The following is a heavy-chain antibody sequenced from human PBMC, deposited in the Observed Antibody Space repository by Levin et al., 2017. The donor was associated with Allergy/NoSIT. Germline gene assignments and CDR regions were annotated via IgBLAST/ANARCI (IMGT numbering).Heavy chain of an antibody. CDR1: GFTFSTHA. CDR2: ISGSGGDT. D-gene: IGHD2-21*02. CDR3: AKWCVVVAGNVGQLDL. J-gene: IGHJ5*02. Sequence: GGSLRLSCRASGFTFSTHAMSWVRQAPGRGLEWVAMISGSGGDTHYADSVKGRFRISRDNSRNRLYLQMNSLRAEDTAVFYCAKWCVVVAGNVGQLDLWGQGTLVTVSS. V-gene: IGHV3-23*01.